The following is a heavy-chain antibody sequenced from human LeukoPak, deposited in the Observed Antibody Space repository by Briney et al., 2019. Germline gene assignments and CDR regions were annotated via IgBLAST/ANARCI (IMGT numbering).Heavy chain of an antibody. J-gene: IGHJ4*02. CDR2: INPGGGST. CDR3: ARGDIDY. V-gene: IGHV1-46*01. Sequence: GASVKVSCXASGYTFASYYVHWVRQAPGQGLEWMGAINPGGGSTSYAQKFQGRVTMTRDTSTSTVYMELSSLRSEDTAVYYCARGDIDYWGQGTLVTVSS. CDR1: GYTFASYY.